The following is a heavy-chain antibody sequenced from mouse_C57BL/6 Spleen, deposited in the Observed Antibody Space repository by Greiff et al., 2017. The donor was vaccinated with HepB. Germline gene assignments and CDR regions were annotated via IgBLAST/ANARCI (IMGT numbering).Heavy chain of an antibody. J-gene: IGHJ1*03. Sequence: DVQLQESGPGLVKPSQSLSLTCSVTGYSITSGYYWNWIRQFPGNKLEWMGYISYDGSNNYNPSLKNRISITRDTSKNQFFLKLNSVTTEDTATYYCVYYGNYEGYFDVWGTGTTVTVSS. D-gene: IGHD2-1*01. V-gene: IGHV3-6*01. CDR2: ISYDGSN. CDR3: VYYGNYEGYFDV. CDR1: GYSITSGYY.